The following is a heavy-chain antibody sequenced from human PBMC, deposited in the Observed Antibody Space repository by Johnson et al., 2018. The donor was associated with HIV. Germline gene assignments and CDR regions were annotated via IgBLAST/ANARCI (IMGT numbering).Heavy chain of an antibody. Sequence: MLLVESGGGLVQPGGSLRLSCAASGFTVSSNYMSWVRQAPGKGLEWVSVIYSGGGTYYVDSVKGRFTISRDNSENTLYVQMNNLRAEDTAVYYCARWVDTTFDIWGQGTMVTVSS. CDR1: GFTVSSNY. D-gene: IGHD5-18*01. CDR2: IYSGGGT. V-gene: IGHV3-66*01. J-gene: IGHJ3*02. CDR3: ARWVDTTFDI.